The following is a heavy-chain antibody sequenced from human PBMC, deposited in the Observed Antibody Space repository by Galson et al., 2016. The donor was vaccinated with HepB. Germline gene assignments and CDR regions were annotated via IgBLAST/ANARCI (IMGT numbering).Heavy chain of an antibody. CDR2: INSDGTIS. Sequence: SLRLSCAASGFAFSSYWMHWVRQAPGKGLMWVARINSDGTISNYADSVKGRFTISRDNAKNTLYLEMNSLRAEDTAVYNCVRDHSVVPAMAYNWFDPWGQGTLVTVSS. D-gene: IGHD2-21*02. CDR1: GFAFSSYW. J-gene: IGHJ5*02. CDR3: VRDHSVVPAMAYNWFDP. V-gene: IGHV3-74*01.